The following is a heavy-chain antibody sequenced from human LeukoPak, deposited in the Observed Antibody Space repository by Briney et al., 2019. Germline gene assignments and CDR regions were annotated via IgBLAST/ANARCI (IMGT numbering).Heavy chain of an antibody. V-gene: IGHV4-39*07. CDR3: ARDWGVSARPGYMDV. D-gene: IGHD6-6*01. CDR1: GGSISSNTHF. J-gene: IGHJ6*03. Sequence: PSETLSLTCTVSGGSISSNTHFWGWIRQPPGKGLEWIGTIYYSGSTYYNPSLKSRVTISVDTSKNQFSLKLSSVTAADTAVYYCARDWGVSARPGYMDVWGKGTTVTVSS. CDR2: IYYSGST.